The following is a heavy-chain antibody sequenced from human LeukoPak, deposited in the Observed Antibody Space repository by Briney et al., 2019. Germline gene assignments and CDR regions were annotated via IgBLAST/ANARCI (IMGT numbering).Heavy chain of an antibody. CDR3: ACHRGDVGSAPDI. CDR2: IWPDGSYK. V-gene: IGHV3-33*01. J-gene: IGHJ3*02. CDR1: GFTFSTYG. D-gene: IGHD3-10*01. Sequence: PGGSLRLSCATSGFTFSTYGIHWVRQAPGKGLEWVAAIWPDGSYKYYADSVKGRFTISRDSSKNTVFLLMNSLRVEDTAVYYCACHRGDVGSAPDIWGLGTMVTVSS.